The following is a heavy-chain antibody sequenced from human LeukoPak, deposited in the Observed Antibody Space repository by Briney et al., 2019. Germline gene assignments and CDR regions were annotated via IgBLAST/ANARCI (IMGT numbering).Heavy chain of an antibody. J-gene: IGHJ4*02. CDR3: ARGIAVAGTDY. CDR2: TYSGGST. CDR1: GFTVSSTY. V-gene: IGHV3-66*01. D-gene: IGHD6-19*01. Sequence: GGSLRLSCLASGFTVSSTYMSWVRQAPGKGLEWVSVTYSGGSTYYADSVKGRFTISRDNAKNSLYLQMNSLRAEDTAVYYCARGIAVAGTDYWGQGTLVTVSS.